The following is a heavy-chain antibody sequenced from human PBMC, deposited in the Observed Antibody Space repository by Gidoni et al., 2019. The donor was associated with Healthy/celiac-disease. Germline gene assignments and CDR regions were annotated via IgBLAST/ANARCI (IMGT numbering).Heavy chain of an antibody. V-gene: IGHV3-7*03. CDR1: GFTFSSYW. Sequence: EVQLVESGGGLVQPGGSLRLSCAASGFTFSSYWMSWVRQAPGKGLEWVANIKQDGSEKYYVDSVKGRFTISRDNAKNSLYLQMNSLRAEDTAVYYCAREYSSSWQTHYYYYYGMDVWGQGTTVTVSS. CDR3: AREYSSSWQTHYYYYYGMDV. D-gene: IGHD6-13*01. J-gene: IGHJ6*02. CDR2: IKQDGSEK.